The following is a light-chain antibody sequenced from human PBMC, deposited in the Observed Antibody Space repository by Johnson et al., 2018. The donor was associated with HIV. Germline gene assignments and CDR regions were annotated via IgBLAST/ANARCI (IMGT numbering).Light chain of an antibody. Sequence: QAVLTQPPSVSAAPGQKVTISCSGSSSNIGNNYVSWYQQLPGTAPKLLIYENNKRPSGIPDRFSASKSGTSATLGITGLQTGDEADYYCATWDSSLSAGNVFGTGTKVTVL. V-gene: IGLV1-51*02. CDR1: SSNIGNNY. CDR3: ATWDSSLSAGNV. CDR2: ENN. J-gene: IGLJ1*01.